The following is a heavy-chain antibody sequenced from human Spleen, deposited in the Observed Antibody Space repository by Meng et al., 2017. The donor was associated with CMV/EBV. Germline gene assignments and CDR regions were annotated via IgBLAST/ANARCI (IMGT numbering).Heavy chain of an antibody. V-gene: IGHV4-59*01. CDR1: GGSISNYY. Sequence: SETLSLTCTVSGGSISNYYWTWIRQPPGKGLEWIGYIYYTGSTNYNPSLKSRVTISVDTSKNQFSLKVTSVTAADTAVYYCARDRVGESGYYYGMDVWAQGTTVTVSS. D-gene: IGHD1-26*01. CDR3: ARDRVGESGYYYGMDV. CDR2: IYYTGST. J-gene: IGHJ6*02.